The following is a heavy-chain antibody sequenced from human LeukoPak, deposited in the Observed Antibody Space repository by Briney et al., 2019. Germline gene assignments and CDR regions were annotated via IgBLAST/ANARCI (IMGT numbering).Heavy chain of an antibody. V-gene: IGHV3-48*03. D-gene: IGHD4-17*01. CDR3: ARSPRYYFDY. CDR2: ISSSGSTI. CDR1: GFTFSSYE. Sequence: GGSLRLSCAASGFTFSSYEMNWVRQAPGKGVEWVSYISSSGSTIYYADSVKGRFPISRDNAKNSLYLQMNSLRAEDTAVYYCARSPRYYFDYWGQGTLVTVSS. J-gene: IGHJ4*02.